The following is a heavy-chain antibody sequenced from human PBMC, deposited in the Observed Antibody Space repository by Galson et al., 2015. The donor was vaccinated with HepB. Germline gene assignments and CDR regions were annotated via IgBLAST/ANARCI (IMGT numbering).Heavy chain of an antibody. J-gene: IGHJ4*02. Sequence: QSGAEVKKPGESLKISCKASGYTFTGYYMHWVRQAPGQGLEWMGRINPNSGGTNYAQKFQGRVTMTRDTSISTAYMELSRLRSDDTAVYYCARDYYGSGSQPDYWGQGTLVTVSS. D-gene: IGHD3-10*01. CDR2: INPNSGGT. CDR3: ARDYYGSGSQPDY. CDR1: GYTFTGYY. V-gene: IGHV1-2*06.